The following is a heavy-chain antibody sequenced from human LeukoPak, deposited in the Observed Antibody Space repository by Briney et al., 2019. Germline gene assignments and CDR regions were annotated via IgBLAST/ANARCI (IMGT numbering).Heavy chain of an antibody. CDR3: AREDIVVVPAAITNWFDP. Sequence: ASVKVSCKASGYTFTGYYMHRVRQAPGQGLEWMGWINPNSGGTNYAQKFQGRVTMTRDTSISTAYMELSRLRSDDTAVYYCAREDIVVVPAAITNWFDPWGQGTLVTVSS. J-gene: IGHJ5*02. CDR2: INPNSGGT. D-gene: IGHD2-2*02. V-gene: IGHV1-2*02. CDR1: GYTFTGYY.